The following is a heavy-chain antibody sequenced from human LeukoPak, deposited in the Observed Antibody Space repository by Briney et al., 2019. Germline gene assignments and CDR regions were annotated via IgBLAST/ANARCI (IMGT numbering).Heavy chain of an antibody. D-gene: IGHD2/OR15-2a*01. V-gene: IGHV4-39*07. J-gene: IGHJ6*03. CDR2: IYYSGST. Sequence: SETLSLTCTVSGGSISSSSYYWGWIRQPPGKGLEWIGSIYYSGSTYYNPSLKSRVTISVDTSENQFSLKLSSVTAADTAVYYCARVFPVVDFLYYYYYMDVWGKGTTVTVSS. CDR3: ARVFPVVDFLYYYYYMDV. CDR1: GGSISSSSYY.